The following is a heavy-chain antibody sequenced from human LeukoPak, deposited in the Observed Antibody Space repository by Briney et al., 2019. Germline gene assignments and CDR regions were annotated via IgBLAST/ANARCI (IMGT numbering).Heavy chain of an antibody. Sequence: GGSLRLSCAASGFPFSSYSMSWVRQAPGKGLEWVGHIKSKTDGGTTDYAAPVQGRFTISRDDSKTTLFLQMNSLKTEDTAVYYCTLPWGSGSYYDYWGQGTLVTVSS. CDR3: TLPWGSGSYYDY. J-gene: IGHJ4*02. CDR1: GFPFSSYS. V-gene: IGHV3-15*01. D-gene: IGHD3-10*01. CDR2: IKSKTDGGTT.